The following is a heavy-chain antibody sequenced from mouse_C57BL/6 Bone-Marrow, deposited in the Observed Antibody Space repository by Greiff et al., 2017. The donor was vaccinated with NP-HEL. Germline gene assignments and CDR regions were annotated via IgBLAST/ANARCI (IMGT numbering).Heavy chain of an antibody. D-gene: IGHD1-1*01. CDR3: AREAYYYGNYAMDY. CDR1: GYTFTSYW. J-gene: IGHJ4*01. CDR2: IHPNSGST. Sequence: QVQLQQPGAELVKPGASVKLSCKASGYTFTSYWMHWVKQRPGQGLEWIGMIHPNSGSTNYNEKFKSKATLTVDKSSSTAYMQLSSLTSEDSAVYYCAREAYYYGNYAMDYWGQGTSVTVSS. V-gene: IGHV1-64*01.